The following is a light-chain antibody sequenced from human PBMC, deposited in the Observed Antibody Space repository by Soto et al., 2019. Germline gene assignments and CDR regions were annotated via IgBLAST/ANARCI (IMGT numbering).Light chain of an antibody. CDR3: AAWDDSLNGVV. CDR2: YDD. Sequence: QLVLTQPPSVSEAPRQRVTISCSGGSSNIGNNAVNWYQQLPGKAPKLLIYYDDLLPSGVSDRFSGSKSGTSASLAISGLQSEDKADYYCAAWDDSLNGVVFGGGTKLTVL. CDR1: SSNIGNNA. V-gene: IGLV1-36*01. J-gene: IGLJ2*01.